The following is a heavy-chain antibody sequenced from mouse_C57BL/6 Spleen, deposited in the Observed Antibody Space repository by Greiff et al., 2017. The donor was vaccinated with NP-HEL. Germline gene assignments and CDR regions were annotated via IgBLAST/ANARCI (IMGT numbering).Heavy chain of an antibody. CDR1: GYTFTSYW. Sequence: QVQLQQPGAELVKPGASVKMSCKASGYTFTSYWITWVKQRPGQGLEWIGDIYPGSGSTNYNEKFKSKATLTVDTSSSTAYMQLSSLTSEDSAVYDCALYYYGSSYGGAMDYWGQGTSVTVSS. CDR3: ALYYYGSSYGGAMDY. V-gene: IGHV1-55*01. D-gene: IGHD1-1*01. CDR2: IYPGSGST. J-gene: IGHJ4*01.